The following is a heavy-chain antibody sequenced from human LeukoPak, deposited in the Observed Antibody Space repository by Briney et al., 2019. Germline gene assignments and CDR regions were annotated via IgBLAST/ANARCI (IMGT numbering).Heavy chain of an antibody. CDR2: LNHSRST. CDR3: ARGMVRGVPAIGY. CDR1: GGSFSGNY. Sequence: PSETLSLTCAVYGGSFSGNYWSWIRQPPGKGLEWIGELNHSRSTNYNPSLKSRISISVDTSKNQFSLKLTSVTAADTAVYYCARGMVRGVPAIGYWGQGTLVTVSS. V-gene: IGHV4-34*01. J-gene: IGHJ4*02. D-gene: IGHD3-10*01.